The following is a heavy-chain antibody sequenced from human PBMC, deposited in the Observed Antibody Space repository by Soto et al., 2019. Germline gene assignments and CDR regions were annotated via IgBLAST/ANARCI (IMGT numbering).Heavy chain of an antibody. J-gene: IGHJ4*02. CDR2: INHSGST. D-gene: IGHD3-10*01. CDR1: GGSFSAYY. CDR3: ATAPMVRGVIINSY. V-gene: IGHV4-34*01. Sequence: SLTCAVYGGSFSAYYWILIRQPPEKGLEWIGEINHSGSTNYNPSLKSRVTISGDTSKNQFSLKLSSVTAADTAVFYCATAPMVRGVIINSYWGQGTLVTVSS.